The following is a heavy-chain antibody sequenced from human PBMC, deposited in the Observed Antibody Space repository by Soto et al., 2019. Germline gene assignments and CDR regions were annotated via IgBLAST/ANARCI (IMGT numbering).Heavy chain of an antibody. CDR3: ARATDPGGNSGRLDY. V-gene: IGHV3-11*06. Sequence: GGSLRLSCAASGFTFSDYYMSWIRQAPGKGLEWVSYISSSSSYTNYADSVKGRFTISRDNAKNSLYLQMNSLRAEDTAVYYCARATDPGGNSGRLDYWGQGTLVTVSS. D-gene: IGHD2-21*02. CDR1: GFTFSDYY. CDR2: ISSSSSYT. J-gene: IGHJ4*02.